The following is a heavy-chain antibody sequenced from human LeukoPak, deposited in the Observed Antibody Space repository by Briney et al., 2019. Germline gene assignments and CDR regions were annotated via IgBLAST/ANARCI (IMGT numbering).Heavy chain of an antibody. Sequence: GGSLRLSCAASGLTFSSYAMSWVRQAPGKGLEWVSAISGIGGSTYYVDSVKGRFTISRDNSKNTLYLKMTSLRAEDTAVFYCARAAHGSGPVHYALDVWGQGTTVTVSS. CDR3: ARAAHGSGPVHYALDV. D-gene: IGHD3-10*01. J-gene: IGHJ6*02. V-gene: IGHV3-23*01. CDR1: GLTFSSYA. CDR2: ISGIGGST.